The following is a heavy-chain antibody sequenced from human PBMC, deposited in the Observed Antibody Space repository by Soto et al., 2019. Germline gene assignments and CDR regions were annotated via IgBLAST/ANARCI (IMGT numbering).Heavy chain of an antibody. CDR3: ARQILYSSSSPYYYGMDV. CDR2: IYPGDSDT. V-gene: IGHV5-51*01. D-gene: IGHD6-6*01. Sequence: GESLKISCKGSGYSFTSYWIGWVRQMPGKGLEWMGIIYPGDSDTRYSPSFQGQVTISADKSISTAYLQWSSLKASDTAMYYCARQILYSSSSPYYYGMDVWGQGTTVTVS. CDR1: GYSFTSYW. J-gene: IGHJ6*02.